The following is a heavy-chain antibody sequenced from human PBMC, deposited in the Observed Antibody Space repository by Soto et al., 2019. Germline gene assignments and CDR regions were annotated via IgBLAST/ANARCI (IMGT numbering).Heavy chain of an antibody. Sequence: GGSLRLSCTTSGFTFGDHAMSWVRQVPGKGLEWVGFIRSKAYGETTEYAASVKGRFTISRDDSKRIAYVQMNSLITEDTAVYYCARDHMFAFVYWGQGTLVTVSS. CDR1: GFTFGDHA. CDR2: IRSKAYGETT. D-gene: IGHD3-10*02. CDR3: ARDHMFAFVY. J-gene: IGHJ4*02. V-gene: IGHV3-49*04.